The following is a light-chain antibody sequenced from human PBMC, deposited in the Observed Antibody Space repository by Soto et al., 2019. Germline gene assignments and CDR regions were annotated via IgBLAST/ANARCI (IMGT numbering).Light chain of an antibody. CDR1: QGVGTS. J-gene: IGKJ1*01. V-gene: IGKV3-11*01. Sequence: IVLTPSPVTLALSPGERAVLSCRASQGVGTSLAWYQHKPGQAPRLFIYDASKRAPGIPARFSGSGSGTDFTLTISSLEPEDIAVYYCQVRDVWPSFGQGTKVDIK. CDR3: QVRDVWPS. CDR2: DAS.